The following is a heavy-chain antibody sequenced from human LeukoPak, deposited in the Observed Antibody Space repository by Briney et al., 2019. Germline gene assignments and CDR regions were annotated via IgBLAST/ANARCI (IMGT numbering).Heavy chain of an antibody. CDR2: IRSKANSYAT. CDR3: ITMVSYPSLGDY. D-gene: IGHD3-10*01. J-gene: IGHJ4*02. CDR1: GLTFSGSA. Sequence: GGPWGFSNAPSGLTFSGSAMHGVRKPPGKGLKWVGRIRSKANSYATAYAASVKGRFTISRDDSKNTAYLQMNSLKTEDTAVYYCITMVSYPSLGDYWGQGTLVTVSS. V-gene: IGHV3-73*01.